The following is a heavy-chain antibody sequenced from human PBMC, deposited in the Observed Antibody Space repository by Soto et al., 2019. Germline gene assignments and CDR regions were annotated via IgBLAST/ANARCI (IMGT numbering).Heavy chain of an antibody. V-gene: IGHV2-5*02. J-gene: IGHJ5*02. Sequence: SGPTLVNPTQTLTLTCTFSGFSLTTSGVGVGWIRQPPGKALEWLALIYWDDDKRYSPSLKSRLTITKDTSKNQVVLTMTTMDPVDTATYYCAHSGGFFWTGYLGPSHHKRNWFGPWGQGTLVTVSS. D-gene: IGHD3-3*01. CDR2: IYWDDDK. CDR1: GFSLTTSGVG. CDR3: AHSGGFFWTGYLGPSHHKRNWFGP.